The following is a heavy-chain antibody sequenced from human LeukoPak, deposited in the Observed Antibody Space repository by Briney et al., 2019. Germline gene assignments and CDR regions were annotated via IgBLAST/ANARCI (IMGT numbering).Heavy chain of an antibody. CDR1: GGSISSSSYY. D-gene: IGHD3-22*01. J-gene: IGHJ4*02. V-gene: IGHV4-39*01. CDR3: ARRSYYDSSGYYSYYFDC. Sequence: SETLSLTCTVSGGSISSSSYYWGWIRQPPGKGLEWIGSIYYSGSTYYNPSLKSRVTISVDTSKNQFSLKLSSVTAADTAVYYCARRSYYDSSGYYSYYFDCWGQGTLVTVSS. CDR2: IYYSGST.